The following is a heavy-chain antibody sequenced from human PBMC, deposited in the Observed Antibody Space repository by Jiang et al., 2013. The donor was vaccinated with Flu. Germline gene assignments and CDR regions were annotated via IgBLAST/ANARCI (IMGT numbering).Heavy chain of an antibody. V-gene: IGHV1-69*04. CDR1: GGTFSSYA. Sequence: GAEVKKPGSSVKVSCKASGGTFSSYAISWVRQAPGQGLEWMGRIIPILGIANYAQKFQGRVTITADKSTSTAYMELSSLRSEDTAVYYCAGNIRGIAVAGSFDYWGQGTLVTVSS. CDR2: IIPILGIA. D-gene: IGHD6-19*01. CDR3: AGNIRGIAVAGSFDY. J-gene: IGHJ4*02.